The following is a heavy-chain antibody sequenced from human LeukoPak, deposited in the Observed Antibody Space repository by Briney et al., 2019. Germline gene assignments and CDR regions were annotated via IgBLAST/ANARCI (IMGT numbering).Heavy chain of an antibody. J-gene: IGHJ4*02. Sequence: GGSLRLSCAASGFTFSTYALHWIRQAPGKGLEWVAVISYDGRDKHHVDSVKGRFIISRDNSKNTLYLQMNSLRAEDTAVYYCARDRVPIAVYNFDSWGLGTLVTVSS. CDR3: ARDRVPIAVYNFDS. V-gene: IGHV3-30*04. CDR2: ISYDGRDK. CDR1: GFTFSTYA. D-gene: IGHD6-19*01.